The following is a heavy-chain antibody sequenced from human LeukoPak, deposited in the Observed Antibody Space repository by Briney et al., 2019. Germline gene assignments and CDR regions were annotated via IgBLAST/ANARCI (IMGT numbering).Heavy chain of an antibody. Sequence: GGSLRLSCVASGLTFSTYNMNWVRQAPGKGLEWVSHISPRGTTRYYADSVKGRLTISRDNAKNSLYLNMSSLRVDDSAVYYCASFSIWPGAYYLDLWGKGTTVGVPS. CDR1: GLTFSTYN. D-gene: IGHD2/OR15-2a*01. CDR2: ISPRGTTR. CDR3: ASFSIWPGAYYLDL. J-gene: IGHJ6*03. V-gene: IGHV3-48*04.